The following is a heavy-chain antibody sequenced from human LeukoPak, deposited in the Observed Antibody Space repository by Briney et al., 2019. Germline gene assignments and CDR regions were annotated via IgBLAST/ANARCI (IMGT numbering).Heavy chain of an antibody. CDR2: INTNTGNP. J-gene: IGHJ4*02. D-gene: IGHD2-2*02. Sequence: GASVKVSCKASGYTFTSYAMHWVRQAPGQRLEWMGWINTNTGNPTYAQGFTGRFVFSLDTSVSTAYLQISSLKAEDTAVYYCARDASYCSSTSCYRGGPDYWGQGTLVTVSS. V-gene: IGHV7-4-1*02. CDR3: ARDASYCSSTSCYRGGPDY. CDR1: GYTFTSYA.